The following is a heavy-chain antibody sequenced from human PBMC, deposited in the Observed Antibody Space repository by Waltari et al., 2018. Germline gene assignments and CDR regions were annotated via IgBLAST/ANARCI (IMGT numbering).Heavy chain of an antibody. CDR3: VKGGWLDD. CDR1: GFSFSTYE. CDR2: WDKLDNR. D-gene: IGHD6-19*01. V-gene: IGHV3-23*03. J-gene: IGHJ4*02. Sequence: EVQLLESGGGLIEPGGVLRLSCVASGFSFSTYEITLVRQAPGKGLEWVSVWDKLDNRHYGSSVKGRFTISRDNSRNTLYLELNNLRVEDTAKYFCVKGGWLDDWGQGTLVTVSS.